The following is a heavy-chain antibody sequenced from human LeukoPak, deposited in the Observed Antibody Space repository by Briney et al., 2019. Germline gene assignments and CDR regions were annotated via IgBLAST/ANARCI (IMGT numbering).Heavy chain of an antibody. Sequence: SVKVSCKASGGTFGGYAISWVRQAPGQGLEWMGGIIPIFGTANYAQKFQGRVTITADESTTTAYMELSSLRSEDTAVYYCASSNGPVGATDQDSYYYYYMDVWGKGTTVTVSS. CDR3: ASSNGPVGATDQDSYYYYYMDV. J-gene: IGHJ6*03. CDR1: GGTFGGYA. V-gene: IGHV1-69*13. D-gene: IGHD1-26*01. CDR2: IIPIFGTA.